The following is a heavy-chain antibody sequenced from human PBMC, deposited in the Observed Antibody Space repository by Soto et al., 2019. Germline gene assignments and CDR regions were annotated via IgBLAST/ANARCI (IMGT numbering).Heavy chain of an antibody. J-gene: IGHJ6*02. D-gene: IGHD2-21*01. CDR3: ARCTQKVMHCAVDV. Sequence: QVYLVESGGGAVQPGRSLRVSCEASGFIFSSYGMHWVRQAPGKGLEWVAFINYDGSNKFYGDSVKGRFTISRDNSKNTLFLQMSSLRGEDTAVYYCARCTQKVMHCAVDVWGQGATVTVTS. CDR2: INYDGSNK. V-gene: IGHV3-33*01. CDR1: GFIFSSYG.